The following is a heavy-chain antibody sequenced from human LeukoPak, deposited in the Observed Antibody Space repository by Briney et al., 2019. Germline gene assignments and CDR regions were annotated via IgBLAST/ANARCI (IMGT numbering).Heavy chain of an antibody. J-gene: IGHJ4*02. CDR3: ARVYYDFWSGYYPYYFDY. V-gene: IGHV3-53*01. D-gene: IGHD3-3*01. CDR1: GFTFSSNY. Sequence: GGSLRLSCAASGFTFSSNYMSWVRQAPGKGLEWVSVIYSGGSTYYADSVKGRFTISRDNSKNTLYLQMNSLRAEDTAVYYCARVYYDFWSGYYPYYFDYWGQGTLVTVSS. CDR2: IYSGGST.